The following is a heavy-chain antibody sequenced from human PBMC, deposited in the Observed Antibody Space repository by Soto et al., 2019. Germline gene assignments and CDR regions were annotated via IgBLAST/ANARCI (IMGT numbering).Heavy chain of an antibody. J-gene: IGHJ6*02. CDR3: ASPLWFGELSNYYYYYGMDV. CDR1: GFTFSSYA. CDR2: ISGSGGST. Sequence: PGGSLRLSCAASGFTFSSYAMSWVRQAPGKGLEWVSAISGSGGSTYYADSVKGRFTISRDNSKNTLYLQMNSLRAEDTAVYYCASPLWFGELSNYYYYYGMDVWGQGTTVTVSS. D-gene: IGHD3-10*01. V-gene: IGHV3-23*01.